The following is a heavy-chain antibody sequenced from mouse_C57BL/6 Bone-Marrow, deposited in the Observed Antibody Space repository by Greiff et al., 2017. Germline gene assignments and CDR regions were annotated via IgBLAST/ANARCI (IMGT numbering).Heavy chain of an antibody. CDR1: GYTFTSYW. V-gene: IGHV1-55*01. D-gene: IGHD4-1*01. CDR2: IYPTSGRT. Sequence: QVQLQQPGAELVKPGASVKMSCKASGYTFTSYWLTWVKQRPGQGLEWIGDIYPTSGRTNYNEKFKSKAILTVDTSSNTAYMQLSSLTSEDSAVFYCARSGPLGRSFDYWGQGTTLTVSS. CDR3: ARSGPLGRSFDY. J-gene: IGHJ2*01.